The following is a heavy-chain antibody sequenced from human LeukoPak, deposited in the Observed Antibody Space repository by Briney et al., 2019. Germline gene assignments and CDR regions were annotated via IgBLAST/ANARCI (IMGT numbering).Heavy chain of an antibody. CDR1: GFTFDDYT. CDR3: TKDIVEMATTKRYSGMDV. CDR2: ISWDGGST. D-gene: IGHD5-12*01. V-gene: IGHV3-43*01. Sequence: GGSLRLSCAASGFTFDDYTMHWVREAPGKGLEWVSLISWDGGSTYYADSVKGRFTISRDNSKNSLYLQMHSLRTDDTALYYCTKDIVEMATTKRYSGMDVWAQGTTVTVSS. J-gene: IGHJ6*02.